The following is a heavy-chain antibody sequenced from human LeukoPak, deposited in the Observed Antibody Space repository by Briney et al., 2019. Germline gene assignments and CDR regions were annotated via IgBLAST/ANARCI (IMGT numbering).Heavy chain of an antibody. V-gene: IGHV3-33*01. CDR3: ASCLYDSEIMALDY. Sequence: PGGSLRLSCAASGFTFSSYGMHWVRQAPGKGLEWVAVIWYDGSNKYYADSVKGRFTISRDNSKNTLYPQMNSLRAEDTAVYYCASCLYDSEIMALDYWGQGTLVTVSS. CDR1: GFTFSSYG. CDR2: IWYDGSNK. J-gene: IGHJ4*02. D-gene: IGHD3-9*01.